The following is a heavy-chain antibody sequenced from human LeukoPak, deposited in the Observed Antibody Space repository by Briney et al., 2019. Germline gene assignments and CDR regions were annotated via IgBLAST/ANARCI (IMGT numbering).Heavy chain of an antibody. CDR1: GFTFSSYA. CDR2: ITTSGGST. CDR3: AKKVSSVRYLDL. Sequence: PGGSLRLSCAASGFTFSSYAMHWVRQAPGMGLEWVSGITTSGGSTYYADSVKGRFTISRDNSKNTLNLQMNSLRAEDTAVYYCAKKVSSVRYLDLWGRGTLVTVSS. J-gene: IGHJ2*01. D-gene: IGHD6-6*01. V-gene: IGHV3-23*01.